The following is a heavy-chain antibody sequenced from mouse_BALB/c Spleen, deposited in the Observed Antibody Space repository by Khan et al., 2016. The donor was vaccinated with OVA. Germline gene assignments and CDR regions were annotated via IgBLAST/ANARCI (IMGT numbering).Heavy chain of an antibody. CDR3: AKPSYYGNPWFTY. J-gene: IGHJ3*01. CDR2: ISGTGIYT. CDR1: GFAFSSYD. Sequence: EVELVESGGGLVKPGGSLKLSCAPSGFAFSSYDMSWVRQTPEKRLEWVATISGTGIYTYYPDSVKGRFTISRDNARNTLYLQMSILMSEDTALYYCAKPSYYGNPWFTYWGQGTLVTVSA. V-gene: IGHV5-9*02. D-gene: IGHD2-10*01.